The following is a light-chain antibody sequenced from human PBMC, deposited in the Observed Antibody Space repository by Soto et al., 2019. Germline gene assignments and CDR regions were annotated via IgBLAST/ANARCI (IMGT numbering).Light chain of an antibody. V-gene: IGLV8-61*01. Sequence: QAVVTQEPSFSVSPGRTVPLTCGLSSGSVSTSNYPTWYQQTPGQAPRTLIYSTNTRSSGVPDRFSGSILGSKAALTITGAQSDDESDYYCVLYLGSAVWVFGGGTKLTVL. J-gene: IGLJ3*02. CDR2: STN. CDR1: SGSVSTSNY. CDR3: VLYLGSAVWV.